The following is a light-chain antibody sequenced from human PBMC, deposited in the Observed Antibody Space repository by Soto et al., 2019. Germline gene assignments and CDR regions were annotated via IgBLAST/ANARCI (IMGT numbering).Light chain of an antibody. V-gene: IGLV2-23*01. J-gene: IGLJ2*01. Sequence: QSVLTQPASVSGSPRQSITISCTGTSSDIGGYNLVSWYQQHPGKAPKLIIYEGSKRPSGVSNRFSGSKSGSTASLTISGLQAEDEADYYCSSYTSSSSSVIFGGGTKVTVL. CDR2: EGS. CDR3: SSYTSSSSSVI. CDR1: SSDIGGYNL.